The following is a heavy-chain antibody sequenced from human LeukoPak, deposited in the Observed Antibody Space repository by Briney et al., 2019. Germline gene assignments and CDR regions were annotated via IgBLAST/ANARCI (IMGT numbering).Heavy chain of an antibody. V-gene: IGHV3-53*04. Sequence: GGSLRLSCAASGFTFRSYAMNWVRHAPGKGLEWVSTIYSGGTTYYADSVMGRFTISRHNSRNTLYLQMNSLRAEDTAVYYCARVDTVMAYYFDLWGQGTLVTVSS. J-gene: IGHJ4*02. D-gene: IGHD5-18*01. CDR1: GFTFRSYA. CDR3: ARVDTVMAYYFDL. CDR2: IYSGGTT.